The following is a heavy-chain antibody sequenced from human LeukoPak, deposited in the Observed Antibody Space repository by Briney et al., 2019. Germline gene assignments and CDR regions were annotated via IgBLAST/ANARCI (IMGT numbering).Heavy chain of an antibody. D-gene: IGHD3-22*01. CDR1: GASITDYF. J-gene: IGHJ4*02. Sequence: SETLSLTCTVSGASITDYFWTWIRQPPGKGLEWIGYIYNSRSTNYNPSLQSRVTISMDTPKKQVTLTLSSVTAADTAIYYCARARVNTMMIVVSGGYFDYWGQGTLVTVSS. V-gene: IGHV4-59*08. CDR3: ARARVNTMMIVVSGGYFDY. CDR2: IYNSRST.